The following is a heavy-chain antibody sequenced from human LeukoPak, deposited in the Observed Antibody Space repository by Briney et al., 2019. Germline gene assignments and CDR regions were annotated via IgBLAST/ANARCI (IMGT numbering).Heavy chain of an antibody. CDR3: AREGLRVTIFGVAQYGMDV. Sequence: PSETLSLTCTVSGGSISSYYWSWIRQPAGKGLEWIGRIYTSGSTNYNPSLKSRVTMSVDTSKNQFSLKLSSVTAADTAVYYCAREGLRVTIFGVAQYGMDVWGQGTTVNVSS. J-gene: IGHJ6*02. CDR1: GGSISSYY. D-gene: IGHD3-3*01. CDR2: IYTSGST. V-gene: IGHV4-4*07.